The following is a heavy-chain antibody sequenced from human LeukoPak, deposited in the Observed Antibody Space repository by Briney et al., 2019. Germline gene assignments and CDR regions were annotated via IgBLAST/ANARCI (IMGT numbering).Heavy chain of an antibody. CDR2: ISYTGTT. CDR1: GGSLNLFY. D-gene: IGHD4-17*01. V-gene: IGHV4-59*01. J-gene: IGHJ3*01. Sequence: SETLSLTCTVSGGSLNLFYWSWIRQPPQKGLEWIGYISYTGTTYYNPSLKTRVTISLDTFKNHFSLNLGSATAADTAVYYCARNFARNSGDYGNDGFDVWGLGTMVTVSS. CDR3: ARNFARNSGDYGNDGFDV.